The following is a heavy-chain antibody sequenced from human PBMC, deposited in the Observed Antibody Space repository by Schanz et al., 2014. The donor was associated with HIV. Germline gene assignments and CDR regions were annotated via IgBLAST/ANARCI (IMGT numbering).Heavy chain of an antibody. CDR2: ISWNSGSI. Sequence: EVQLVESGGGLVQPGRSLRLSCAASGFTFDEYAMHWVRQAPGKGLEWVSGISWNSGSIDYADSAKGRFTISRDNAKNSLYLQMNSLRAEDTAVYYCAKVLIPMIAVPYYGMDVWGQGTTVTVSS. J-gene: IGHJ6*02. CDR1: GFTFDEYA. V-gene: IGHV3-9*01. D-gene: IGHD3-22*01. CDR3: AKVLIPMIAVPYYGMDV.